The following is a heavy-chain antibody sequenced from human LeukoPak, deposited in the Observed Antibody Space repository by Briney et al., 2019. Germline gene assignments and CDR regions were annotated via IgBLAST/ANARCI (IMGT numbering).Heavy chain of an antibody. V-gene: IGHV3-74*01. CDR3: GRDNNYKVDV. D-gene: IGHD4-11*01. J-gene: IGHJ6*04. CDR2: IKTDGSVT. CDR1: GSSFSDYW. Sequence: PGGSLTLSCAASGSSFSDYWMVWVRQAPGKGLVWVSNIKTDGSVTNYADSVKGRSTISRDNAKNTLYLQMNSLRAEDTAVYYCGRDNNYKVDVWGKGTTVTVSS.